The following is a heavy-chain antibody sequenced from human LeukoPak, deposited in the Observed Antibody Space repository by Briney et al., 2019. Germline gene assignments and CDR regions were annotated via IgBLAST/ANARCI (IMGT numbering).Heavy chain of an antibody. CDR2: INGPGDNP. CDR3: AKVTVCFGCYFDY. J-gene: IGHJ4*02. Sequence: GGSLRLSCAASGYTFSSHGLTWVRQAPGKGLEWVSTINGPGDNPYYAETVKRRFNISRDNSRNAVYLQKNSLRGGDTAIYYCAKVTVCFGCYFDYWGQGILVTVSS. CDR1: GYTFSSHG. D-gene: IGHD3-10*02. V-gene: IGHV3-23*01.